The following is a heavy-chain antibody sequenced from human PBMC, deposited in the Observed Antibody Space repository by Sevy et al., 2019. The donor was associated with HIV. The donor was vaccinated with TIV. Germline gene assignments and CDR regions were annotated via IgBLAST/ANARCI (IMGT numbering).Heavy chain of an antibody. V-gene: IGHV3-7*01. D-gene: IGHD2-8*01. Sequence: GGSLRLSCAASGFTFSDYWMSWVRQAPGKGLEWVANIKEDGSAKYYGDSGEGRFTISRDNADDSLFLQMKSLRVEDTAVYYCARDNGGKDYWGQGTLVTVSS. CDR1: GFTFSDYW. CDR2: IKEDGSAK. J-gene: IGHJ4*02. CDR3: ARDNGGKDY.